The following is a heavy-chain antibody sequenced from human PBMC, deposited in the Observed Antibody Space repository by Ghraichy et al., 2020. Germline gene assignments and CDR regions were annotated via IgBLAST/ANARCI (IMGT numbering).Heavy chain of an antibody. V-gene: IGHV4-59*11. CDR2: SHYSGST. D-gene: IGHD2-15*01. Sequence: SETLSLTCTVSGGSISSPYCGWIRQPPGKGLEWIGFSHYSGSTNSNPSLKSRVTISIDTSQNQFSLKLTSVTAADTAVYYCAKGRLRSAFDIWGQGTMVTVAS. J-gene: IGHJ3*02. CDR1: GGSISSPY. CDR3: AKGRLRSAFDI.